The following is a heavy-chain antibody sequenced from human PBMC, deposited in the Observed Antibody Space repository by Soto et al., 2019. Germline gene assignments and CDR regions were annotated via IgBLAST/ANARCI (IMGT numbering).Heavy chain of an antibody. CDR1: GFTISGYD. J-gene: IGHJ6*02. CDR2: IGITGDT. V-gene: IGHV3-13*01. Sequence: GGSLRLSCEVSGFTISGYDMYWVRQGTGKGLEWVSRIGITGDTNYPGSVKGRFTISRENAKNSLYLQMNGLRAGDAAVYYCTRQRPPYYYYGMDVWGQGTTVTVSS. CDR3: TRQRPPYYYYGMDV. D-gene: IGHD1-1*01.